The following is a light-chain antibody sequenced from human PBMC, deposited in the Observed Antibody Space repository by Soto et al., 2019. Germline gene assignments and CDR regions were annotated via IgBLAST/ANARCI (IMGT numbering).Light chain of an antibody. Sequence: ETVMTQSPATLSVSPGERATLSCRASQSVSSNLAWYQQKPGQAPRLLIHGASTRATGIPARFSGSGSGTDFTLTISSLQSEDFAVYFCQQYKNWPPLTFGGGTKVEIK. CDR2: GAS. CDR1: QSVSSN. J-gene: IGKJ4*01. CDR3: QQYKNWPPLT. V-gene: IGKV3-15*01.